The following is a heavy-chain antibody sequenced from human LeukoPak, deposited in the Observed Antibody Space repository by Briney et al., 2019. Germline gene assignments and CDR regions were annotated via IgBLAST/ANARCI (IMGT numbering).Heavy chain of an antibody. D-gene: IGHD3-22*01. CDR1: GGSISSYY. CDR2: IYTSGST. Sequence: SETLSLTCTVSGGSISSYYWSWIRQPAGKGLEWIGRIYTSGSTNYNPSLKSRVTMSVDTSKNQFSLKLSSVTAADTAVYYCARGNYYDSSGYPFDIWGQGTMVTVSS. CDR3: ARGNYYDSSGYPFDI. J-gene: IGHJ3*02. V-gene: IGHV4-4*07.